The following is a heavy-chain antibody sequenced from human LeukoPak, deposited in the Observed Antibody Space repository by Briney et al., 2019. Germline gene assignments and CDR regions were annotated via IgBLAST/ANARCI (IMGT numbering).Heavy chain of an antibody. CDR3: ARNVYGRFDP. J-gene: IGHJ5*02. D-gene: IGHD2/OR15-2a*01. CDR1: GFTFSSYW. Sequence: GGSLRLSCAASGFTFSSYWMHWVRQAPEKGLVWVSRINTDGSSTTYADSVEGRFTISRDNAKNTLLLQMNSLRAEDTAVYYCARNVYGRFDPWGQGTLVTVSS. CDR2: INTDGSST. V-gene: IGHV3-74*01.